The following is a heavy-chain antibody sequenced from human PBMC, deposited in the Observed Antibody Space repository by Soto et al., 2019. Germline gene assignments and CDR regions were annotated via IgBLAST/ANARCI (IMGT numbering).Heavy chain of an antibody. CDR3: ARLQYTVVTALDI. Sequence: PSETLSLTCSVSGVSIGSHFWSWIRQPPGKRPELVGYIYHTVNTNYHPALKSRVTISMDTSENQLSLQLSSVTAADTAVYYCARLQYTVVTALDIWGQGTMVTVSS. D-gene: IGHD2-15*01. CDR2: IYHTVNT. V-gene: IGHV4-59*11. J-gene: IGHJ3*02. CDR1: GVSIGSHF.